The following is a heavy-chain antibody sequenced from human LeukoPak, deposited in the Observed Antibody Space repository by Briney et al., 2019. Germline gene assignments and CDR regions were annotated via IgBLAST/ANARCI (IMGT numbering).Heavy chain of an antibody. Sequence: ASETLSLTCAVSGYSISSGYYWGWIRQPPGKGLEWIGSIYHSGSTYYNPSLKSRVTISVGTSKNQFSLKLSSVTAADTAVYYCARRTGEDVWGSYRYPFDYWGQGTLVTVSS. V-gene: IGHV4-38-2*01. CDR3: ARRTGEDVWGSYRYPFDY. CDR1: GYSISSGYY. J-gene: IGHJ4*02. CDR2: IYHSGST. D-gene: IGHD3-16*02.